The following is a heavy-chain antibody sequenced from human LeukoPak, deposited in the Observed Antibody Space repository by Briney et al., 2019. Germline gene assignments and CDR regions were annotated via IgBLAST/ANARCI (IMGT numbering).Heavy chain of an antibody. CDR2: MNPNSGNT. J-gene: IGHJ4*02. Sequence: ASVKVSCKASGYTFTIYDINWVRQATGQGLEWMGWMNPNSGNTGYAQRFQGRATVSGNISISTAYLELRSLKSEDTAVYYCARDRPYYYDSSGYYGYWGQGTLVTVSS. V-gene: IGHV1-8*03. CDR1: GYTFTIYD. CDR3: ARDRPYYYDSSGYYGY. D-gene: IGHD3-22*01.